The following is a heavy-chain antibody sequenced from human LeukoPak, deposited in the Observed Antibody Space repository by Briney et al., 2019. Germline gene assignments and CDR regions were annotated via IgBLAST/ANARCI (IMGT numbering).Heavy chain of an antibody. CDR3: AKDRGVVVVAATPGYWFDP. Sequence: PGGSLRLSCTAPGFTFSSYAIHWIRQAPGKGLEWVALVWHDGSNRYYADSVKGRFTISRDNSKNTLYLQMNSLRAEDTAVYYCAKDRGVVVVAATPGYWFDPWGQGTLVTVSS. V-gene: IGHV3-33*06. CDR2: VWHDGSNR. J-gene: IGHJ5*02. CDR1: GFTFSSYA. D-gene: IGHD2-15*01.